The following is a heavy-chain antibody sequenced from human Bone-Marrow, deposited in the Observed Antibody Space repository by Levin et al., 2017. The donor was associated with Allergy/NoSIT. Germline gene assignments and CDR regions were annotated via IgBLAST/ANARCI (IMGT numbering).Heavy chain of an antibody. D-gene: IGHD3-10*01. Sequence: GESLKISCAASGFTFSSYWMSWVRQAPGKGLEWVANIKQDGSEKYYVDSVKGRFTISRDNAKNSLYLQMNSLRAEDTAVYYCARARYGGYYFDYWGQGTLVTVSS. J-gene: IGHJ4*02. CDR2: IKQDGSEK. CDR3: ARARYGGYYFDY. V-gene: IGHV3-7*01. CDR1: GFTFSSYW.